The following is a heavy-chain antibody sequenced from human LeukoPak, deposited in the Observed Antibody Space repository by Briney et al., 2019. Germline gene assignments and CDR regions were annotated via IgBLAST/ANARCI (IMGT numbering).Heavy chain of an antibody. Sequence: GGSLRLSCAASGFTFSSYAMHWVRPAPGKGLEWVAVISYDGSNKYYADSVKGRFTISRDNSKNTLYLQMNSLRAEDTAVYYCARDQAAAGGYWGQGTLVTVSS. CDR2: ISYDGSNK. V-gene: IGHV3-30-3*01. CDR3: ARDQAAAGGY. CDR1: GFTFSSYA. J-gene: IGHJ4*02. D-gene: IGHD6-13*01.